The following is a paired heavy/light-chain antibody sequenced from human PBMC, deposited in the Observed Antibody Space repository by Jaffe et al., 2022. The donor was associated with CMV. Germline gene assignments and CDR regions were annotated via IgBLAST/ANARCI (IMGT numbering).Heavy chain of an antibody. Sequence: EVQLVESGGGLVQPGRSLRLSCTNSGFTFGDYAMSWVRQAPGKGLEWVGFIRSKASGGTAEYAASVKGRFTISRDDSKSIAYLQMNSLKTEDTAVYYCTRGGRFGELSLLYFDYWGQGTLVTVSS. V-gene: IGHV3-49*04. CDR1: GFTFGDYA. J-gene: IGHJ4*02. CDR2: IRSKASGGTA. CDR3: TRGGRFGELSLLYFDY. D-gene: IGHD3-10*01.
Light chain of an antibody. J-gene: IGKJ3*01. CDR2: WAS. CDR3: QQYFSAPLT. CDR1: QSVLYSSNNKNY. Sequence: DIVMTQSPDSLAVSLGERATINCKSTQSVLYSSNNKNYLAWYQQKPGQPPKLLIYWASTRESGVPDRFSGSGSGTDFTLTISSLQAEDVAVYYCQQYFSAPLTFGPGTKVDIK. V-gene: IGKV4-1*01.